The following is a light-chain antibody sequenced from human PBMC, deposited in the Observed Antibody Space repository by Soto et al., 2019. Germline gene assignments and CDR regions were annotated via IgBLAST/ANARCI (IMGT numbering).Light chain of an antibody. CDR2: EV. CDR3: SSYSIRTAYL. J-gene: IGLJ1*01. CDR1: SSDVGGYNH. Sequence: QSVLTHPGPVSGTPGQSITISCTGTSSDVGGYNHVTWYQQHPVKAPILMIYEVRPSGISNRLSGPKSGNTAFLNVSGLQAEDEADYFCSSYSIRTAYLFGRGTQVTGL. V-gene: IGLV2-14*01.